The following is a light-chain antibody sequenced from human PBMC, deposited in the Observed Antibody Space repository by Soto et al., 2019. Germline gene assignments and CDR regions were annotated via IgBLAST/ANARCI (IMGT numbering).Light chain of an antibody. V-gene: IGKV3-15*01. J-gene: IGKJ1*01. CDR3: QHYTNWPRT. Sequence: EIVMTQSPSTLSVSPGEGATLSCRASQSVSNHLAWYQQRPGQAPMSLIYGASTRATGIPARFRGSGSVTEFTLTISGLQSEDFALDYCQHYTNWPRTFGQGTKVEIK. CDR1: QSVSNH. CDR2: GAS.